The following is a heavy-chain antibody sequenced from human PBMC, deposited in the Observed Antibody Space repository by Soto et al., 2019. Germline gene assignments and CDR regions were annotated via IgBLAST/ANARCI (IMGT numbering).Heavy chain of an antibody. CDR3: AKGTQFFYYYAMDV. V-gene: IGHV3-23*01. J-gene: IGHJ6*02. CDR1: GFTFISYG. Sequence: WGSLRLSCAASGFTFISYGISFFRHSPCKWLEWVSALSGSGDTTYYADSVRGRLSISRDNSKNTLYLQMSSLRGEDTAVYYCAKGTQFFYYYAMDVWGQGTTVTVSS. CDR2: LSGSGDTT.